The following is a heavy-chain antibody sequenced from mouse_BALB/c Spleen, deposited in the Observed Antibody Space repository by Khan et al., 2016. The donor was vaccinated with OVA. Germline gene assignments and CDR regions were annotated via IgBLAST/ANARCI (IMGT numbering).Heavy chain of an antibody. CDR2: ISPGRGDT. CDR1: GYTFTDFY. D-gene: IGHD1-2*01. Sequence: QVQLQQSGAELARPGASVKLSCKASGYTFTDFYINWVKQRTGQGLEGIGEISPGRGDTFYNERFKDKATLNADKSSNTAYMQRTSLTSEASAVYFCARRNYFGYTFAYAGQGTLVTVSA. CDR3: ARRNYFGYTFAY. J-gene: IGHJ3*01. V-gene: IGHV1-77*01.